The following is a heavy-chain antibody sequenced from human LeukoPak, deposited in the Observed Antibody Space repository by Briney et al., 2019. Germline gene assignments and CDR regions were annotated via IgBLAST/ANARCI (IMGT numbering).Heavy chain of an antibody. CDR2: IYYSGST. J-gene: IGHJ3*02. CDR3: ARSVGLGAFDI. V-gene: IGHV4-59*01. CDR1: GGSISSYY. D-gene: IGHD1-26*01. Sequence: SETLSLTCTVSGGSISSYYWSWIRQPPGKGLEWIGYIYYSGSTNYNPSLKSRVTISVDTSKNQFSLKLSSVTAADTAVYYCARSVGLGAFDIWGQGTMVTVSS.